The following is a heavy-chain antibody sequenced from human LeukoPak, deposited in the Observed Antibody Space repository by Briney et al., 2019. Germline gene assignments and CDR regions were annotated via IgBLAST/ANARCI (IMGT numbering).Heavy chain of an antibody. CDR3: VTDWPVW. D-gene: IGHD3-16*01. CDR2: ISNDNSII. V-gene: IGHV3-48*01. CDR1: GFTFSASG. J-gene: IGHJ4*02. Sequence: GGSLRLSCAVSGFTFSASGMHWVRQAPGKGLEWLSYISNDNSIIHYADSVKARFTISKDNVRSSVFLQMNSLRADDTAVYFCVTDWPVWWGQGTLVTVSS.